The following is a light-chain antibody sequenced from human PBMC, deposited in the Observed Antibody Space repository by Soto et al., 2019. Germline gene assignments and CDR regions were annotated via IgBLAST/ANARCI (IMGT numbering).Light chain of an antibody. CDR1: SSDVGAYNY. CDR3: SSYTSIITVV. CDR2: EVN. V-gene: IGLV2-14*01. Sequence: QSALTQPASVSGSPGQSITISCTGTSSDVGAYNYVSWYQHHPGKAPKLIIYEVNNRPSGVSNRFSGSKSGNTASLTISGLQAEDEADYYCSSYTSIITVVFGGGTQLTVL. J-gene: IGLJ2*01.